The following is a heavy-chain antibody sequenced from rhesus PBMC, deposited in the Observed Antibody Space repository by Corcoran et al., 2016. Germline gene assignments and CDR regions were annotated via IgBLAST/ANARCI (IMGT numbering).Heavy chain of an antibody. V-gene: IGHV6-1*01. Sequence: QVQLQESGPGLVKPSQTLSLTCALSGDSVSSNSAHLTWIRQAPSRGLEWLGRTYYRSKWYNDYAHSVQNRISINADTSKNQFSLQLNSVTPEDMAVYYCVRCGSGWYLDYWGQGVLVTVSS. CDR1: GDSVSSNSAH. CDR3: VRCGSGWYLDY. J-gene: IGHJ4*01. D-gene: IGHD6-31*01. CDR2: TYYRSKWYN.